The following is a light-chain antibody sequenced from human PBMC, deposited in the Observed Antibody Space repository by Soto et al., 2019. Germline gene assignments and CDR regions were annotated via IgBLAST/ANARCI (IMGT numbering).Light chain of an antibody. CDR3: ISYAGSLNLV. V-gene: IGLV2-8*01. Sequence: QSALTQPPSASGSPGQSVTISCTGTSTDVGTYNYVSWYQHHPGKAPKLVIYEVNKRPSGVPDRFSGSKSGNTASLTVSGLQPEDEAAYYCISYAGSLNLVFGGGTKLTVL. CDR2: EVN. J-gene: IGLJ2*01. CDR1: STDVGTYNY.